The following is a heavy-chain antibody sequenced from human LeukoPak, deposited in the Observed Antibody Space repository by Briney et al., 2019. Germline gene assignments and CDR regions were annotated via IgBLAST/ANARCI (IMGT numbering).Heavy chain of an antibody. V-gene: IGHV3-7*05. CDR3: ARSNREFASGAGDF. D-gene: IGHD3-10*01. CDR2: IKQDGSET. Sequence: QTGGSLRLSCAASGFTFSSHWMSWARQGLGKGLEWVANIKQDGSETYYVDSVKGRFTISRDNAKNSLYLQMNSLRAEDTAVYYCARSNREFASGAGDFWGQGTLVTVSS. CDR1: GFTFSSHW. J-gene: IGHJ4*02.